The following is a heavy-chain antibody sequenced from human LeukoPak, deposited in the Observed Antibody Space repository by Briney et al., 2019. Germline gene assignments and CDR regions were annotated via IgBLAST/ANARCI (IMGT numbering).Heavy chain of an antibody. D-gene: IGHD1-26*01. V-gene: IGHV3-7*01. CDR1: GFTFSSYW. J-gene: IGHJ4*02. CDR2: IKQDGSEK. CDR3: ARLRGSYSSDY. Sequence: GGSLRLSCAASGFTFSSYWMSWVRQAPGKGLEWVANIKQDGSEKYYVGSAKGRLTISRDNAMNSLYLQMNSLRAEDTAVYYCARLRGSYSSDYWGQGTLVTVSS.